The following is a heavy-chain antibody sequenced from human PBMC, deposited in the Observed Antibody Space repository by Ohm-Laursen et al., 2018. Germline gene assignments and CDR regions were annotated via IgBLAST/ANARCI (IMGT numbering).Heavy chain of an antibody. D-gene: IGHD3-16*02. V-gene: IGHV4-4*08. CDR3: AGQAPHLPGGVIVYDS. CDR2: INNSGGT. J-gene: IGHJ4*02. CDR1: GDSVSRSF. Sequence: TLSLTCIVSGDSVSRSFWAWIRQTPGKGLEWIGWINNSGGTNYNPSLKSRVTISGDTSKNQLSLSLRSVTASDTAIYYCAGQAPHLPGGVIVYDSWGQGTLVTVSS.